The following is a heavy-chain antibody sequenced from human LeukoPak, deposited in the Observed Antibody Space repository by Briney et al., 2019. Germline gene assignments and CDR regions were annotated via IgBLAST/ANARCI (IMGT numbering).Heavy chain of an antibody. J-gene: IGHJ4*02. CDR3: ARSIAVAGTDYGY. V-gene: IGHV5-51*01. CDR2: IYPGDSDT. D-gene: IGHD6-19*01. Sequence: RGESLKISCKGSGYSFTSYWIGWVRQMPGKGLEWMGIIYPGDSDTRYSPSFQGQVTISADKSLSTAYLQWSSLKASDTAMYYCARSIAVAGTDYGYWGQGTLVTVSS. CDR1: GYSFTSYW.